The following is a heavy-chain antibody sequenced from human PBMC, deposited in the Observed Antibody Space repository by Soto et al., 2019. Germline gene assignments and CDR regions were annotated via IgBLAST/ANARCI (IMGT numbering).Heavy chain of an antibody. V-gene: IGHV3-23*01. CDR1: GVTVETSA. D-gene: IGHD1-1*01. J-gene: IGHJ4*01. Sequence: KIGCAASGVTVETSAMSGARQDPGKGLEWVSAISATGISTHYADSVKGRVTISRDNSANTLSLEMSSLTAEDTAVYYCARDKDTSSWTGFDISGHAPLVTLSS. CDR3: ARDKDTSSWTGFDI. CDR2: ISATGIST.